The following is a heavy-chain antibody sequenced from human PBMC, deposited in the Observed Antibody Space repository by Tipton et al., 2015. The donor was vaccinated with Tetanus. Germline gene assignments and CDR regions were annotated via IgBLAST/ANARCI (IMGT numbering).Heavy chain of an antibody. J-gene: IGHJ4*02. CDR2: ISSTSRYI. V-gene: IGHV3-21*01. CDR1: GFLISSYA. D-gene: IGHD6-25*01. CDR3: VSGSALGN. Sequence: SLRLSCAGSGFLISSYAMNWVRQAPGRGLEWVSSISSTSRYINYAASLEGRFTISRDNAKNSLSLQMNSLRTDDTAVYYCVSGSALGNWGQGTLVTVSS.